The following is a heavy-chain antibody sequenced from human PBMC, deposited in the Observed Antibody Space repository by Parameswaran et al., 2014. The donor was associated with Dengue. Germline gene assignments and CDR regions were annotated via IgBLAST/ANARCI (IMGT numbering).Heavy chain of an antibody. Sequence: WVRQAPGQRLEWMGWINAGNGNTKYSQKFQGRVTITRDTSASTAYMELSSLRSEDTAVYYCARNYRGYSYGELDYWGQGTLVTVSS. CDR3: ARNYRGYSYGELDY. D-gene: IGHD5-18*01. V-gene: IGHV1-3*01. J-gene: IGHJ4*02. CDR2: INAGNGNT.